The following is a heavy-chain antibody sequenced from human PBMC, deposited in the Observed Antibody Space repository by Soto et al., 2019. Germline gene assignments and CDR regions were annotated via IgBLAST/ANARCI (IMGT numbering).Heavy chain of an antibody. CDR2: IYYSGST. CDR3: ARQGGGVANNWFDP. V-gene: IGHV4-39*01. J-gene: IGHJ5*02. CDR1: GGSISSSSYY. Sequence: PSETLSLTCTVSGGSISSSSYYWGWIRQPPGKGLEWIGSIYYSGSTYYNPSLKSRVTISVDTSKNQFSLKLSSVTAADTAVYYCARQGGGVANNWFDPWGQGTLVTVSS. D-gene: IGHD3-3*01.